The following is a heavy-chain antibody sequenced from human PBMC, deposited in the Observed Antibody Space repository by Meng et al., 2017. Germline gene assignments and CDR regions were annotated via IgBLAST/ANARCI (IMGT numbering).Heavy chain of an antibody. V-gene: IGHV4-34*01. CDR2: INHSGST. CDR1: GGSFSGYY. J-gene: IGHJ4*02. D-gene: IGHD6-6*01. Sequence: QVHLQQVGPGLLKPSESLSLTCAVYGGSFSGYYWSWIRQPPGKGLEWIGEINHSGSTNYNPSLKSRVTISVDTSKNQFSLKLSSVTAADTAVYYCARRGIAARPFYYWGQGTLVTVSS. CDR3: ARRGIAARPFYY.